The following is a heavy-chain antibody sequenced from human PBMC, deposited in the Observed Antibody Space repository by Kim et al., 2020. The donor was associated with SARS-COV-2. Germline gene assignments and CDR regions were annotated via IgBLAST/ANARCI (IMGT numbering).Heavy chain of an antibody. CDR1: GFTFSSYW. CDR3: ARSEVRQCVDV. Sequence: GGSLRLSCAASGFTFSSYWMHWVRQAPGKGLVWVSRINSDGSSRSYADSVKGRFTISRDNAKNTLYLQMNSLRAEDTAVYYCARSEVRQCVDVWGQGTTVTVSS. CDR2: INSDGSSR. J-gene: IGHJ6*02. D-gene: IGHD6-19*01. V-gene: IGHV3-74*01.